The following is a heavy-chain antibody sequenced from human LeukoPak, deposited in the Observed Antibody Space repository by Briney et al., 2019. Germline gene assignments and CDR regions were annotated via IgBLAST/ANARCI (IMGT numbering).Heavy chain of an antibody. D-gene: IGHD3-22*01. V-gene: IGHV3-11*04. CDR2: ISGSRSTT. CDR1: GFIFTDYY. J-gene: IGHJ3*01. CDR3: ARVYYNSLGYAFDV. Sequence: GGSLRLSCAAPGFIFTDYYMSWIRQAPGKGLEWVSYISGSRSTTYYADSVKGRFTISRDNVKNSLFLQMDSLRAEGTALYFCARVYYNSLGYAFDVWGQGTMVSVTS.